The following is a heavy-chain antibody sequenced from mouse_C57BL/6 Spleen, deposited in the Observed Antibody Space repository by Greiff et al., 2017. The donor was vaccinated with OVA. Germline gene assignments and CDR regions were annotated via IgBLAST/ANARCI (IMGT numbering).Heavy chain of an antibody. D-gene: IGHD1-1*01. CDR1: GYTFTSYW. CDR2: IYPGNSDT. J-gene: IGHJ3*01. Sequence: VQLQQSGTVLARPGASVKMSCKTSGYTFTSYWMHWVKQRPGQGLEWIGAIYPGNSDTSYNQKFKGKAKLTAVTSASTAYMELSSLTNEDSAVYYCTKGYYGSSEAWFAYWGQGTLVTVSA. V-gene: IGHV1-5*01. CDR3: TKGYYGSSEAWFAY.